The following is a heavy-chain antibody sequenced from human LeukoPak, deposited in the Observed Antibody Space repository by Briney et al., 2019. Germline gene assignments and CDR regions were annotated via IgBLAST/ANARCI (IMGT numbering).Heavy chain of an antibody. J-gene: IGHJ5*02. CDR3: ARDAPAPALWFGELLFRSDWFDP. CDR2: FYYSVST. Sequence: SETLSLTCSVPGGSISSSSYYWGWIRQPPGQGLEWIGCFYYSVSTSYNPSLKSRVTISVDTSKHQFSLKLSSVTAADTAVYYCARDAPAPALWFGELLFRSDWFDPWGQGTLVTVSS. CDR1: GGSISSSSYY. D-gene: IGHD3-10*01. V-gene: IGHV4-39*07.